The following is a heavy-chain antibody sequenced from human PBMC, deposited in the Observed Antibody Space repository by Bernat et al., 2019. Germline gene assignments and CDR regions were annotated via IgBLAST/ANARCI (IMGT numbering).Heavy chain of an antibody. CDR1: GFIFSTSE. CDR3: AKDFWNGFYVGNF. CDR2: ISSGGSTI. V-gene: IGHV3-48*03. D-gene: IGHD3-3*01. J-gene: IGHJ4*02. Sequence: EVQLVESGGGFVQPGGSLRLSCAASGFIFSTSEMNWVRQAPGKGLEWVSYISSGGSTIYYADSVKGRFTVSRDNANDSLYLQMNGMRAEDTAVCYCAKDFWNGFYVGNFWGQGTLVGVSS.